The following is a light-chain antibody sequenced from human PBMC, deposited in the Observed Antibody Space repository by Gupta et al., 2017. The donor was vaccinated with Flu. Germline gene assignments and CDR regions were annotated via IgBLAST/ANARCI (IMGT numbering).Light chain of an antibody. CDR1: QSVSSN. V-gene: IGKV3-15*01. CDR2: GES. Sequence: EIVITQSPATLSVSPGERATLPCRASQSVSSNLAWYQQKPGQDPRLLIYGESTRATGIQARFSGSGSGTEFTLTISSLQSEDFAVYYCQQYSNWPRTFGQGTKVEIK. CDR3: QQYSNWPRT. J-gene: IGKJ1*01.